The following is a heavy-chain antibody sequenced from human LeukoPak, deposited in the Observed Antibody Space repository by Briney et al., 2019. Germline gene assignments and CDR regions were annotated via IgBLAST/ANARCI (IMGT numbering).Heavy chain of an antibody. CDR2: IYYSGST. CDR1: GGSISSSSYY. Sequence: PSETLSLTCTVSGGSISSSSYYWGWIRQPPGKGLVWIGSIYYSGSTYYNPSLKSRVTISVDTSKNQFSLKLSSVTAADTAVYYCARHSISGYSSSWDYFDYWGQGTLVTVSS. CDR3: ARHSISGYSSSWDYFDY. V-gene: IGHV4-39*01. D-gene: IGHD6-13*01. J-gene: IGHJ4*02.